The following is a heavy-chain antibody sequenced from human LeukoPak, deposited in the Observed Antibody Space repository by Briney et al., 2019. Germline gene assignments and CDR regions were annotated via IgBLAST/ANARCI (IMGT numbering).Heavy chain of an antibody. CDR3: ARERGSYPWYFDY. V-gene: IGHV4-61*02. D-gene: IGHD1-26*01. CDR1: GGSISSGSYY. Sequence: PSETLSLTCTVSGGSISSGSYYWSWIRQPAGKGLEWIGRIYTSGSTNYNPSLKSRVTISVDTSKNQSSLKLSSVTAADTAVYYCARERGSYPWYFDYWGQGTLVTVSS. J-gene: IGHJ4*02. CDR2: IYTSGST.